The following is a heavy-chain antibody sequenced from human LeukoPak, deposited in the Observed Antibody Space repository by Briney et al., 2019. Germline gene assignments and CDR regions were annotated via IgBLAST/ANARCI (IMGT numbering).Heavy chain of an antibody. CDR3: ARGVGDSSGWYFFDY. J-gene: IGHJ4*02. D-gene: IGHD6-19*01. Sequence: GASVKVSCKSSGYTFTSYGISGVRQAPGQGVEGMGWISAYNGNTNYTQKLKGRVTMTTDTSTSTAYMELRMLRSDDTAVYYCARGVGDSSGWYFFDYWGQGTLVTVSS. V-gene: IGHV1-18*04. CDR2: ISAYNGNT. CDR1: GYTFTSYG.